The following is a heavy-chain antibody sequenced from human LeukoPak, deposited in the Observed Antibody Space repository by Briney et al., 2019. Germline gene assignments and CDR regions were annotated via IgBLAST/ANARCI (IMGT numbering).Heavy chain of an antibody. V-gene: IGHV3-15*01. CDR2: VKSTTDGGTT. D-gene: IGHD3/OR15-3a*01. J-gene: IGHJ4*02. Sequence: GRSLGLSCAASGFTFTNAYMSWVRQAPGKGLEWVGRVKSTTDGGTTEYAAPVYGRFTISRDDSKNTLYRQMNSVKTEDTAVYYCTTWTSHWGQGTLVTVSS. CDR1: GFTFTNAY. CDR3: TTWTSH.